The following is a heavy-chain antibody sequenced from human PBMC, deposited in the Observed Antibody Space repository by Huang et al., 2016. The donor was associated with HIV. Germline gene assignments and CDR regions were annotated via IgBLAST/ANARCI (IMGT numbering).Heavy chain of an antibody. D-gene: IGHD5-12*01. CDR1: GFTFSNYG. CDR3: AKDREDSAYQLDY. Sequence: QVQLVESGGGVVQPGRSLRLSCAASGFTFSNYGVQWVRQAPGKGLEWVAAISYDGSYQYYSDSVKGRFTISRDDSQNTLYLQMSSLRAEDTAVYFCAKDREDSAYQLDYWGQGTRVTVSS. CDR2: ISYDGSYQ. V-gene: IGHV3-30*18. J-gene: IGHJ4*02.